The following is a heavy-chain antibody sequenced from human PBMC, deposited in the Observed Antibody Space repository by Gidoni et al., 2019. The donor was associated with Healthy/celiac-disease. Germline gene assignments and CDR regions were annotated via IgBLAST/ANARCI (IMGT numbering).Heavy chain of an antibody. CDR2: ISGSGGST. CDR1: GFTFSSYA. Sequence: EVQLLESGGGLVQPGGSLSLSCAASGFTFSSYAMSWVRQAPGKGLEWVSAISGSGGSTYYADSVKGRFTISRDNSKNTLYLQMNSLRAEDTAVYYCAIAVEGYYYYMDVWGKGTTVTVSS. J-gene: IGHJ6*03. V-gene: IGHV3-23*01. CDR3: AIAVEGYYYYMDV.